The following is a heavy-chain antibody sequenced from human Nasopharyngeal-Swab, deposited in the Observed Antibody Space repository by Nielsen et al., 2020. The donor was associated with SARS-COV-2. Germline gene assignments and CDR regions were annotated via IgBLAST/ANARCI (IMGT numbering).Heavy chain of an antibody. CDR1: GGSISSSSYY. V-gene: IGHV4-39*07. J-gene: IGHJ6*02. CDR2: IYYSGST. CDR3: ARDQSYGYSRYYGMDV. Sequence: SETLSLTCTVSGGSISSSSYYWGWIRQPPGKGLEWIGSIYYSGSTYYNPSLKSRVTISVDTSKNQFSLKLSSVTAADTAVYYCARDQSYGYSRYYGMDVWGQGTTVTVSS. D-gene: IGHD5-18*01.